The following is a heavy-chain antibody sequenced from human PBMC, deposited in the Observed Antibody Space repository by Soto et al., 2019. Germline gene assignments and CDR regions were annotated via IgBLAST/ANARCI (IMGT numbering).Heavy chain of an antibody. J-gene: IGHJ3*02. CDR3: ARSPRAGAFDI. CDR1: GCTFSDYY. Sequence: LRLSCAASGCTFSDYYMSWIGQAPGKGLEWVSYISSSGSNIYYAVSVKGRFTISRNNAKNSLYLQMHSLTAEDTAVYYCARSPRAGAFDIWGQGTMVPVSS. CDR2: ISSSGSNI. V-gene: IGHV3-11*01. D-gene: IGHD6-19*01.